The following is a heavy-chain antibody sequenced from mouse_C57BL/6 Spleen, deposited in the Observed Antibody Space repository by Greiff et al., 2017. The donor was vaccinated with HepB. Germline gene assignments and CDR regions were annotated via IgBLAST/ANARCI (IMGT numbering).Heavy chain of an antibody. J-gene: IGHJ2*01. V-gene: IGHV1-82*01. D-gene: IGHD1-1*01. CDR1: GYAFSSSW. CDR3: ARWYYGSRDFDY. CDR2: IYPGDGDT. Sequence: QVQLQQSGPELVKPGASVKISCKASGYAFSSSWMNWVKQRPGKGLEWIGRIYPGDGDTNYNGKFKGKATLAADKSSSTAYMQLSSLTSEDSAVYFCARWYYGSRDFDYWGQGTTLTVSS.